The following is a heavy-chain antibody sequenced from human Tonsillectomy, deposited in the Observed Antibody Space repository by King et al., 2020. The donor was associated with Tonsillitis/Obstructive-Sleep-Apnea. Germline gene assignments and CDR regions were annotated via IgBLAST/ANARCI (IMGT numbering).Heavy chain of an antibody. CDR3: AKDPMSERGTYYYYYMDV. CDR2: ISGSGGST. CDR1: GFTFSSYA. J-gene: IGHJ6*03. Sequence: DVQLVESGGGLVQPGGSLRLSCAASGFTFSSYAMSWVRQAPGKGLEWVSAISGSGGSTYYADSVKGRFTISRDNSKNTLYLQMNSLRAEDTAVYYCAKDPMSERGTYYYYYMDVWGKGTTVTVSS. D-gene: IGHD2-15*01. V-gene: IGHV3-23*04.